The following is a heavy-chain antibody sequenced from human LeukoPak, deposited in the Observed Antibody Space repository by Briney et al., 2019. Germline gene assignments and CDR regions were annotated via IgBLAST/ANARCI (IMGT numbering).Heavy chain of an antibody. Sequence: PGGSLRLSCAASGFTFDDYGMSWVRQAPGKGLEWVSAISGSGGSTYYADSVKGRFTISRDNSKNTLYLQMNSLRAEDTAVYYCAREGSSGWYLRWFDPWGQGTLVTVSS. CDR1: GFTFDDYG. D-gene: IGHD6-19*01. CDR3: AREGSSGWYLRWFDP. V-gene: IGHV3-23*01. J-gene: IGHJ5*02. CDR2: ISGSGGST.